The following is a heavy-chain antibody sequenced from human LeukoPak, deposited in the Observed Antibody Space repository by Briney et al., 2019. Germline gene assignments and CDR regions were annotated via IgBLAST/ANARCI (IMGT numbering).Heavy chain of an antibody. V-gene: IGHV3-23*01. CDR1: GFTFTNYA. CDR2: ISGRGDYT. J-gene: IGHJ6*02. Sequence: GGSLRLSCAASGFTFTNYAMNWVRQAPGKGLHWVSTISGRGDYTYYADSVKGRFTISRDNSKNTLYLQMNSLRAEDTAVYYCAKDYCGKFCSAVWGQGTSVTVSS. D-gene: IGHD3-9*01. CDR3: AKDYCGKFCSAV.